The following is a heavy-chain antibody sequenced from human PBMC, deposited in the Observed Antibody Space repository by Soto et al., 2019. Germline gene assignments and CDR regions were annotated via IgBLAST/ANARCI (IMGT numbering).Heavy chain of an antibody. V-gene: IGHV1-18*01. Sequence: QVQLVQSGAEVKKPGASVKVSCKASGYTFTSYGISWVRQAPGQGLEWMGLINAYNGNTNYAQKLQGRGTMTTDTSTSTAYMELRRLRSYGTAVFYCASAPVAGADFVYWGQGALVSGSS. J-gene: IGHJ4*02. CDR3: ASAPVAGADFVY. CDR2: INAYNGNT. CDR1: GYTFTSYG. D-gene: IGHD2-8*02.